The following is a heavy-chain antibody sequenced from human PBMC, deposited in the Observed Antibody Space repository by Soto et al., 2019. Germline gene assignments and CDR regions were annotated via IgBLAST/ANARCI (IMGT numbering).Heavy chain of an antibody. Sequence: SVKVSCKASGGTFSSYTISWVRQAPGQGLEWMGRIIPILGIANYAQKFQGRVTITADKSTSTAYMELSSLRSEDTAVYYCARVLSAAADSGYYYYGMDVWGQGTTVTVSS. CDR2: IIPILGIA. D-gene: IGHD6-13*01. CDR3: ARVLSAAADSGYYYYGMDV. CDR1: GGTFSSYT. V-gene: IGHV1-69*02. J-gene: IGHJ6*02.